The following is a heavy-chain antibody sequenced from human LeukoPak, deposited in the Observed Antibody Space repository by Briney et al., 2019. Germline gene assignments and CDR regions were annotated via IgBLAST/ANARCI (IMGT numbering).Heavy chain of an antibody. CDR2: IIPILGIA. J-gene: IGHJ5*02. CDR1: GGTFTSYT. Sequence: ASVKVSCKASGGTFTSYTISWVRQAPGQGLEWMGRIIPILGIANYAQKFQGGVTITADESTSTAYMELSSLRSEDTAVYYCARGTGESSSTNWFDPWGQGTLVTVSS. V-gene: IGHV1-69*02. CDR3: ARGTGESSSTNWFDP. D-gene: IGHD6-13*01.